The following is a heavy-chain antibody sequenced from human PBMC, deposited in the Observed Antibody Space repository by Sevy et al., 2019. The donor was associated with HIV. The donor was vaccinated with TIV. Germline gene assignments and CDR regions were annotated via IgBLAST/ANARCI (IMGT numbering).Heavy chain of an antibody. Sequence: GGSLRLSCAASGITLTPYWMNWVRQAPGKGLVWVSRINSGGVSTSYADSVKGRFTMSRGNGKNTLYLQMKSLRVEDTAVYFCSRGLYYYDMRGHQEPGDYWGQGVLVTVSS. CDR2: INSGGVST. D-gene: IGHD3-22*01. J-gene: IGHJ4*02. CDR1: GITLTPYW. V-gene: IGHV3-74*01. CDR3: SRGLYYYDMRGHQEPGDY.